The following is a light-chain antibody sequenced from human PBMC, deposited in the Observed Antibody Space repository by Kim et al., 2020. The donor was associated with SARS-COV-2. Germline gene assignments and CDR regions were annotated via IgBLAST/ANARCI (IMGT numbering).Light chain of an antibody. CDR1: SVRNFT. CDR2: RNS. V-gene: IGLV3-19*02. CDR3: TSWDSSSTHYV. J-gene: IGLJ1*01. Sequence: AWGQKIRPTWQGDSVRNFTVIWHEHTTRQAHARVAYRNSNPPCGIPARFSGSIAGNTAYLIISGAQAEDAADYCCTSWDSSSTHYVFGSGTKVTVL.